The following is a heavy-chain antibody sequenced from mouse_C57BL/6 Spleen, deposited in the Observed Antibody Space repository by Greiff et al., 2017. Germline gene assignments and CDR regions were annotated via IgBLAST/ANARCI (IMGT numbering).Heavy chain of an antibody. D-gene: IGHD1-1*02. Sequence: VQLKESGPELVKPGASVKISCKASGYSFTGYYMNWVKQSPETSLEWIGEINPSNGGTTYNQKFKAKATLTEDKSSSTAYMQRKSLTSEDSAVYYCARLVGNWYFDVWGTGTTVTVAS. CDR2: INPSNGGT. V-gene: IGHV1-42*01. J-gene: IGHJ1*03. CDR1: GYSFTGYY. CDR3: ARLVGNWYFDV.